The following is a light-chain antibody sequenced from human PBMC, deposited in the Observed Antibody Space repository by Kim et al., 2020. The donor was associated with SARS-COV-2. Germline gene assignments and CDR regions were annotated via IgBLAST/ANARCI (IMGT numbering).Light chain of an antibody. CDR3: QQYNDYPLT. CDR2: DAS. V-gene: IGKV1-5*01. CDR1: QSLGNW. Sequence: ASVGDRVTITCRASQSLGNWLAWYQQKPGKTPNLLIYDASSLESGVPSIFSGSGSAPEFTLTISSLQPDDFATYYCQQYNDYPLTFGGGTKVEIK. J-gene: IGKJ4*01.